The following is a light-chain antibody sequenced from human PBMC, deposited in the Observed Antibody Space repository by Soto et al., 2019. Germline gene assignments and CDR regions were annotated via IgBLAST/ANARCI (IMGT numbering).Light chain of an antibody. V-gene: IGKV3-15*01. CDR2: DAS. CDR1: ASVVNN. J-gene: IGKJ1*01. Sequence: EAVLTQSPATLSVSPGERVTLYCRASASVVNNLAWDKQQPGQAPMLLIYDASTRATGVPPRYSDSGSQTEFTLTISSLQSGDFAVYYWQDCYVWPTFGRGTKVEIK. CDR3: QDCYVWPT.